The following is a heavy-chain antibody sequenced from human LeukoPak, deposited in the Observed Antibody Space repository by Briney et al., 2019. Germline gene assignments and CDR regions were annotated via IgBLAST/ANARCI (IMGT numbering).Heavy chain of an antibody. V-gene: IGHV1-2*02. D-gene: IGHD1-1*01. J-gene: IGHJ4*02. CDR2: INPNSGST. CDR1: GYTSIGYY. Sequence: ASLKVSCKASGYTSIGYYMHWVRQAPGQGIEWMGWINPNSGSTNYAQKMNGRVTITKDTSISTTYMELSRQIADDAAVYYCASWNDYGDYWGQGTLVTVSS. CDR3: ASWNDYGDY.